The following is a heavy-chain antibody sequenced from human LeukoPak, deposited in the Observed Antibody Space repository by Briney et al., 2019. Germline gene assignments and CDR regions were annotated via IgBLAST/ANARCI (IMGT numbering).Heavy chain of an antibody. Sequence: ASVKVSCKVSGYTLTELSMHWVRQAPGKGLEWMGGFDPEDGETIYAQKFQGRVTMTEDTSTDTAYMELSSLRSEDTAVYYCATILFLEWLSSNWFDPWGQGTLVTVSS. D-gene: IGHD3-3*01. V-gene: IGHV1-24*01. CDR3: ATILFLEWLSSNWFDP. CDR2: FDPEDGET. CDR1: GYTLTELS. J-gene: IGHJ5*02.